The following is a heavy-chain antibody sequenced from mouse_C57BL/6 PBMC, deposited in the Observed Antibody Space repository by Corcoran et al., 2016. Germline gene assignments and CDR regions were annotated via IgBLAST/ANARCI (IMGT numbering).Heavy chain of an antibody. CDR1: GFYIKNTY. CDR2: IDPANGNT. Sequence: EVQLQQSVAELVRPGASVKLSCTASGFYIKNTYMHWVKQRPEQGLEWIGRIDPANGNTKYAPKFQGKATITADTSSNTAYLQLSSLTSEDTAIYYCASNDYWGQGTLVTVSA. J-gene: IGHJ3*01. CDR3: ASNDY. V-gene: IGHV14-3*01.